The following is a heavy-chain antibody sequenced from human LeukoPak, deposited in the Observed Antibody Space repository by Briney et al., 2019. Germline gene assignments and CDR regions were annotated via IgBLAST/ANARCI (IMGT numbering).Heavy chain of an antibody. J-gene: IGHJ4*02. Sequence: GASVKVSCKASGYNFNAYYMHWVRQAPGQGLEWMGWINPNSGGTNYAQKFQGSVTLTRDTSINTVYMEVNRLTSDDSGVYYCARGEWLVLGDHWGQGTPVTVSS. CDR3: ARGEWLVLGDH. D-gene: IGHD3-3*01. V-gene: IGHV1-2*02. CDR2: INPNSGGT. CDR1: GYNFNAYY.